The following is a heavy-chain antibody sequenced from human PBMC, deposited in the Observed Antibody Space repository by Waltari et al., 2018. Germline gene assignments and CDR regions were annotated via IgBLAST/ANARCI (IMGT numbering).Heavy chain of an antibody. CDR3: AKVKDYYDSSGVN. J-gene: IGHJ4*02. V-gene: IGHV3-23*03. CDR2: IYSGGST. CDR1: GFTFSRYA. Sequence: EVQLLESGGGLVQPGGSLRLSCAASGFTFSRYAMSWVRQAPGKGLEWVSVIYSGGSTYYADSVKGRFTISRDNSKNTLYLQMNSLRAEDTAVYYCAKVKDYYDSSGVNWGQGTLVTVSS. D-gene: IGHD3-22*01.